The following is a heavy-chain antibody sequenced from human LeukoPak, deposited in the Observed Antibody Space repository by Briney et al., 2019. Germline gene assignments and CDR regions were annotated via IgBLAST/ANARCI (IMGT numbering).Heavy chain of an antibody. CDR1: GGSISSYY. V-gene: IGHV4-59*12. D-gene: IGHD1/OR15-1a*01. J-gene: IGHJ4*02. CDR2: IYYSGTT. CDR3: ARISPTSQMNN. Sequence: PSETLSLTCTVSGGSISSYYWNWIRQPPGKGLEWIGYIYYSGTTNYNPSLKSRVSMSVDTSKNQFSLKLSSMTAADTAVYYCARISPTSQMNNWGRGTLVTVSS.